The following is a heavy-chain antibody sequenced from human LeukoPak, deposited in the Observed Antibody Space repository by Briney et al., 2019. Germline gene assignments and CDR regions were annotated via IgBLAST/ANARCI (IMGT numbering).Heavy chain of an antibody. CDR1: GFTFSRYG. D-gene: IGHD5-12*01. CDR2: ISYDGSNK. J-gene: IGHJ4*02. CDR3: AKDFGYSGYSWGYSYGSPFDY. V-gene: IGHV3-30*18. Sequence: GGSLRLSCAASGFTFSRYGMHWVRQAPGKGLEWVAVISYDGSNKYYADSVKGRFTISRDNSKNTLYLQMNSLRAEDTAVYYCAKDFGYSGYSWGYSYGSPFDYWGQGTLVTVSS.